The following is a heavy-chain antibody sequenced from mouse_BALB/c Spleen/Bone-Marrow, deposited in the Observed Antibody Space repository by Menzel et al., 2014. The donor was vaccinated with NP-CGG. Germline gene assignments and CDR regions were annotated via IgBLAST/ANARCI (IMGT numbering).Heavy chain of an antibody. J-gene: IGHJ3*01. V-gene: IGHV5-9-2*01. CDR3: ARHAYYDQTEVSFVY. Sequence: EVQRVESGGGLVKSGGSLKLSCAASGFTFNSYGMSWVRQTPGKRLEWVATISGGGSYTFYPDSVKGRFTISRDNAKNNLFLQLSSLRSEDTALYYFARHAYYDQTEVSFVYWGQGTLVTVSA. D-gene: IGHD2-4*01. CDR2: ISGGGSYT. CDR1: GFTFNSYG.